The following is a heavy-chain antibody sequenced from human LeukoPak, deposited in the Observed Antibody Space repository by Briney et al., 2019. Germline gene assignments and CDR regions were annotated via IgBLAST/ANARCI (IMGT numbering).Heavy chain of an antibody. D-gene: IGHD1-1*01. CDR2: ISWDGGST. V-gene: IGHV3-43*02. CDR3: AKDVYQLERLGYYMDV. CDR1: GFTFSSYA. Sequence: PGGSLRLSCAASGFTFSSYAMSWVGQAPGKGLEWVSLISWDGGSTYYADPVKGRFTISRDNSKNSLYLQMNSLRTEDTALYYCAKDVYQLERLGYYMDVWGKGTTVTVSS. J-gene: IGHJ6*03.